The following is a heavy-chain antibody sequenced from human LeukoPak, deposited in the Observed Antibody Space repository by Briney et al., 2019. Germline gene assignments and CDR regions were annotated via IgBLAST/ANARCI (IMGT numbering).Heavy chain of an antibody. CDR3: ARDQYSRSLGAFDI. D-gene: IGHD1-26*01. CDR1: EFIFDNYN. V-gene: IGHV3-48*02. J-gene: IGHJ3*02. CDR2: ISSSSSVV. Sequence: GGSLRLSCAASEFIFDNYNINWVRQAPGKGLEWLSYISSSSSVVLYADSVKGRLTISRHSAKNSVYLQLNSLRDEDTAVYYCARDQYSRSLGAFDIWSPGTLVIVSS.